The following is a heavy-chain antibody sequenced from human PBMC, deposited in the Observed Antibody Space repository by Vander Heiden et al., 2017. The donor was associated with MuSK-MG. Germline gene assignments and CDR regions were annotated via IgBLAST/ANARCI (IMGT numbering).Heavy chain of an antibody. CDR2: VYHSGIT. D-gene: IGHD2-15*01. V-gene: IGHV4-38-2*02. Sequence: QVQLKESGPGLVKPSETLSLTCTVSGNSISSDYYWGWIRLPPGKGLEWIGTVYHSGITYYNPSLKSRVTISVDTSRNQCSLKLTSVTAADTAVYYCARDRTGVVVVPSHSDYWGQGTLVTVSS. CDR3: ARDRTGVVVVPSHSDY. CDR1: GNSISSDYY. J-gene: IGHJ4*02.